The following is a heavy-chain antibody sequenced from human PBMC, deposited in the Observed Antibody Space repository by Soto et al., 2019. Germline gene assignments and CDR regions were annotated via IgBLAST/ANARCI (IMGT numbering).Heavy chain of an antibody. V-gene: IGHV3-11*01. CDR1: GFTFSDYS. CDR3: AIDMEVARLEYYIDY. CDR2: ISSSGSTI. D-gene: IGHD2-15*01. Sequence: GGSLRLSCAASGFTFSDYSMSWIRQAPGKGLEWVSYISSSGSTIYYADSVKGRFTISRDNAKTSLYLQMNSLRAEDMAVYYWAIDMEVARLEYYIDYWGQGTLGTVS. J-gene: IGHJ4*02.